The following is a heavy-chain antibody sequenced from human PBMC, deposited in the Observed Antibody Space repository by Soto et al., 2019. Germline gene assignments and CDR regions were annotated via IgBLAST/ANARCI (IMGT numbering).Heavy chain of an antibody. CDR2: IYPGDSDT. CDR1: GYSFTSYW. CDR3: ARSTMVRGVIISHYYYGMDV. V-gene: IGHV5-51*03. Sequence: EVQLVQSGAEVKKPGESLKISCKGSGYSFTSYWIGWVRQMPGKGLEWMGIIYPGDSDTRYSPSFQGQVTISADKSIRTAYLQWSSLKASDTAMYYCARSTMVRGVIISHYYYGMDVWGQGTTVTVSS. J-gene: IGHJ6*02. D-gene: IGHD3-10*01.